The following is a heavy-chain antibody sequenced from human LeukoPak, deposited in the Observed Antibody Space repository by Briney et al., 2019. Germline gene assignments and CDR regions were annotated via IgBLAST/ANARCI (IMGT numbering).Heavy chain of an antibody. D-gene: IGHD3-3*01. Sequence: PGGSLRLSCAASGFTFSSYSMNWVRQAPGKGLEWVSSISSSSSYIYYADSVKGRFTISRDNAKNSLYLQMNSLRAEDTAVYYCARRFWSGYGTPGDAFDIWGQGTMVTVSS. V-gene: IGHV3-21*01. CDR3: ARRFWSGYGTPGDAFDI. CDR2: ISSSSSYI. CDR1: GFTFSSYS. J-gene: IGHJ3*02.